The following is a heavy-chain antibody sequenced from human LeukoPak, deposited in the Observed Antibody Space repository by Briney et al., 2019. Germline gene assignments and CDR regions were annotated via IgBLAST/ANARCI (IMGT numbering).Heavy chain of an antibody. CDR1: GGSISSSSYY. Sequence: PSETLSLTCTVSGGSISSSSYYWGWIRQPPGKGLEWIGSIYYSGSTYYNPSLKSRVTISVDTSKNQFSLKLSSVTAADTAVYYCARLNWMYYFDYWGQGTLVTVSS. CDR2: IYYSGST. CDR3: ARLNWMYYFDY. D-gene: IGHD1-1*01. V-gene: IGHV4-39*07. J-gene: IGHJ4*02.